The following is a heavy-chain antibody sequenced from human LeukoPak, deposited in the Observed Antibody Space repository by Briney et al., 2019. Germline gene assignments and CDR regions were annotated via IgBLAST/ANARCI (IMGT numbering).Heavy chain of an antibody. D-gene: IGHD1-26*01. CDR3: AREGARWEPSFSAFDI. CDR1: GGSISSYY. CDR2: IYYSGRT. J-gene: IGHJ3*02. V-gene: IGHV4-59*01. Sequence: SETLSLTCSVSGGSISSYYWSWIRQPPGRGLEWIGYIYYSGRTSYNPSLKSRVTISVDTSKNQFSLKLSSVTAADTAVYYCAREGARWEPSFSAFDIWGQGTMVTVSS.